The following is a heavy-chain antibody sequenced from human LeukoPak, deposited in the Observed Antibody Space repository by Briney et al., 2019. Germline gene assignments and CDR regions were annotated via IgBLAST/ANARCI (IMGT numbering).Heavy chain of an antibody. J-gene: IGHJ4*02. V-gene: IGHV1-24*01. D-gene: IGHD1-14*01. CDR3: ATAPHPWYYRPFDY. Sequence: ASVKGSCKVSGYTLTEVSMHWVRQAAGKGLERRGGFDPEDGETIYAQKFQGRVTMTEDTSTDTAYMELSSLRSEDTAVYYCATAPHPWYYRPFDYWGQGTLVTVSS. CDR2: FDPEDGET. CDR1: GYTLTEVS.